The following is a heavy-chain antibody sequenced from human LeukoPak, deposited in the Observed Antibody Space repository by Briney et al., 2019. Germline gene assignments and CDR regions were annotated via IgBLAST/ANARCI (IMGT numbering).Heavy chain of an antibody. J-gene: IGHJ4*02. CDR2: IHYSGST. V-gene: IGHV4-39*01. CDR1: GASISSSPYY. Sequence: SETLSLTCTVSGASISSSPYYWGWVRQPPGKGLEWIGNIHYSGSTYYDPSLESRVTISVDTSKNQFSLKLSSVTAADTAVYYCARRLGSSSWFGPCGYWGQGTLVTVSS. CDR3: ARRLGSSSWFGPCGY. D-gene: IGHD6-13*01.